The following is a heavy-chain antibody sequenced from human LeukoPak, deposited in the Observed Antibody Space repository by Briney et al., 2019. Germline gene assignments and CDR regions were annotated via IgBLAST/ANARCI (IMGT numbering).Heavy chain of an antibody. CDR3: AKGTTGTTGAFDI. D-gene: IGHD1-1*01. J-gene: IGHJ3*02. CDR2: ISPNSGGT. V-gene: IGHV1-2*02. Sequence: ASVKVSCKASGYTFTGQYTHWVRQAPGQGLEWMGWISPNSGGTNYAQKFQGRVTVTRDTSISTAYMELSRLRSDDTAVYYCAKGTTGTTGAFDIWGQGTMVTVSS. CDR1: GYTFTGQY.